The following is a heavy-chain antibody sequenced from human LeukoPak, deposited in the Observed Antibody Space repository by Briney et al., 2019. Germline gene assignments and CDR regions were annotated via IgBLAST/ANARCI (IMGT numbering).Heavy chain of an antibody. J-gene: IGHJ4*02. CDR3: AKDRVPAAMGSGSSWDY. V-gene: IGHV3-23*01. CDR2: ISGSCGST. Sequence: GGSLRLSCAASGFTFSSYAMSWVRQAPGKGLEWVSAISGSCGSTYYADSVKGRFTIPRDNSKNTLYLQMNSMRAEDTAVYYCAKDRVPAAMGSGSSWDYWGQGTLVTVSS. CDR1: GFTFSSYA. D-gene: IGHD2-2*01.